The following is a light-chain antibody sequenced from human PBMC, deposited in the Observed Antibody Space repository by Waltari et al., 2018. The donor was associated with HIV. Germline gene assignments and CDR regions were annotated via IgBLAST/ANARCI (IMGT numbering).Light chain of an antibody. J-gene: IGKJ4*01. CDR3: QHSGSSPGVT. CDR2: SAS. CDR1: QSINKRF. Sequence: EIVLTQSPVTLSLSPGERATLSCRASQSINKRFLGWYQQKPGQAPRLLIYSASSRTGGTPDMFSGSGSGTDFTLTINRLEPEDCAVDYCQHSGSSPGVTFGGGTKVDIK. V-gene: IGKV3-20*01.